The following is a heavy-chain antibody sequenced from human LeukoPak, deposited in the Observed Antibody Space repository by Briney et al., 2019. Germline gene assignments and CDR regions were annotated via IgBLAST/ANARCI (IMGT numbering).Heavy chain of an antibody. V-gene: IGHV3-30*04. CDR2: ISYDGSNK. J-gene: IGHJ6*02. D-gene: IGHD5-18*01. CDR3: ARDTTEGSYSYGSGMDV. Sequence: GGSLRLSCAASGFTFSSYAMHWVRQAPGKGLEWVAVISYDGSNKYYADSVKGRLTISRDNSKNTLYLQMNSLRAEDTAVYYCARDTTEGSYSYGSGMDVWGQGTTVTVSS. CDR1: GFTFSSYA.